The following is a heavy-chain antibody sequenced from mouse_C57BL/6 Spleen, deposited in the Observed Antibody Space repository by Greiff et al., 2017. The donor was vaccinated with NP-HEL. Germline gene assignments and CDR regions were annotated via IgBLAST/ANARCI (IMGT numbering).Heavy chain of an antibody. CDR3: ARSGGLWSFAY. CDR1: GYTFTDYY. CDR2: INPNNGGT. D-gene: IGHD1-1*02. J-gene: IGHJ3*01. Sequence: VQLQQSGPELVKPGASVKISCKASGYTFTDYYMNWVKQSHGKSLEWIGDINPNNGGTSYNQKFKGKATLTVDKSSSTAYMELRSLTSEDSAVYYCARSGGLWSFAYWGQGTLVTVSA. V-gene: IGHV1-26*01.